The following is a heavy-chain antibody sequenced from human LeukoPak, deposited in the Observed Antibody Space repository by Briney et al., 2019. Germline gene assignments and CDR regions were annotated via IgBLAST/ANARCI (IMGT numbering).Heavy chain of an antibody. CDR3: ARQYIVVVKSWYFDL. Sequence: SETLSLTCTVSGVSISSSSYYWGWIRQPPGKGLEWIGSIYYSGSTYYNPSLKSRVTISVDTSENQFSLKLSSVTAADTAVYYCARQYIVVVKSWYFDLWGRGTLVTVSS. CDR2: IYYSGST. D-gene: IGHD2-2*01. CDR1: GVSISSSSYY. J-gene: IGHJ2*01. V-gene: IGHV4-39*01.